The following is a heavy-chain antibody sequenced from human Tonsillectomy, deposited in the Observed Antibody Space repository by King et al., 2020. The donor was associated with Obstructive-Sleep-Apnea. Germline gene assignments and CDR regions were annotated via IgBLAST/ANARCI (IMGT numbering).Heavy chain of an antibody. CDR3: ARGAPGYPPPNWFDP. Sequence: QLQESGPGLVKPSETLSLTCTVSGGSISSSSYYWGWIRQPPGKGLEWIGSIYYSGSTYYNPSLKSRVTISVDTSKNQFSLKLSSVTAADTAVYYCARGAPGYPPPNWFDPWGQGTLVTVSS. CDR1: GGSISSSSYY. D-gene: IGHD6-13*01. J-gene: IGHJ5*02. CDR2: IYYSGST. V-gene: IGHV4-39*07.